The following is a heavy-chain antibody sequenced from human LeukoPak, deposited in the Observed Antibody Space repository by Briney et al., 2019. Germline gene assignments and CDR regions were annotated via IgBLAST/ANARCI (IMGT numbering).Heavy chain of an antibody. V-gene: IGHV3-11*01. D-gene: IGHD5-12*01. CDR2: ISSTGGTI. Sequence: GGSLRLSCVGSGFTFNDYYMSWVRQSPGKGLEWTAHISSTGGTILYADSVKGRFTISRDDAKRSVYLEMNSLTVEDTAVYYCATSITISKTYGSWGQGTLVTVSS. J-gene: IGHJ5*02. CDR3: ATSITISKTYGS. CDR1: GFTFNDYY.